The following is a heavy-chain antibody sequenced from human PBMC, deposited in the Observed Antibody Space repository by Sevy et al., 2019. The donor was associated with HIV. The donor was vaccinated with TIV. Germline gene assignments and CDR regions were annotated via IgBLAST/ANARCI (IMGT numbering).Heavy chain of an antibody. Sequence: GGSLRLSCAASGFTFSSYAVHWVRQAPGKGLEWVAVISYDGSNKYYADSVKGRFTISRDNSKNTLYLQINSLRPEDTAIYYCVRDIGYSGYDALGGFDYWGQGTLVTVSS. D-gene: IGHD5-12*01. CDR2: ISYDGSNK. CDR3: VRDIGYSGYDALGGFDY. V-gene: IGHV3-30-3*01. CDR1: GFTFSSYA. J-gene: IGHJ4*02.